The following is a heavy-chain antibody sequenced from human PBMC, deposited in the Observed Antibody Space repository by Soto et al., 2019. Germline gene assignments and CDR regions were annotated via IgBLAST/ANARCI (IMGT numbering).Heavy chain of an antibody. Sequence: EVQLLESGGGLVQSGGSLRLSCAASGFTFSSYAMTWVRQAPGKGLVWVSAISSTGGSSYWADSVKGRFTISRDNSKNTGSLQRNTLRAEDTAVYYCAQDARGVVAVAFDIWGLGTMVTVSS. CDR3: AQDARGVVAVAFDI. CDR2: ISSTGGSS. V-gene: IGHV3-23*01. CDR1: GFTFSSYA. D-gene: IGHD3-22*01. J-gene: IGHJ3*02.